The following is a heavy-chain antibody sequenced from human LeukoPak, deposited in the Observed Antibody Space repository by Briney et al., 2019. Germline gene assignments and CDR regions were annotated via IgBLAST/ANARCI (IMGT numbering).Heavy chain of an antibody. CDR3: AKVEYTSSWYGVGSLDY. D-gene: IGHD6-13*01. V-gene: IGHV3-30*02. Sequence: GSLELSWAAAGITFSSYAMHGGRPPPGKGLEGVAFIRYDGSNKYYADSVKGRFTISRDNSKNTLHLQMNSLRAEDTAVYYCAKVEYTSSWYGVGSLDYWGQGALVTVSS. CDR2: IRYDGSNK. CDR1: GITFSSYA. J-gene: IGHJ4*02.